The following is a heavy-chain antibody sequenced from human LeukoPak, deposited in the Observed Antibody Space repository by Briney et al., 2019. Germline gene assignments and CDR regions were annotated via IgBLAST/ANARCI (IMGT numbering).Heavy chain of an antibody. D-gene: IGHD2-8*01. CDR3: ARGYCTNAVCSLGPTQA. V-gene: IGHV4-38-2*02. Sequence: SETLSLTCTVSGYSISSGYYWGWIRQPPGKGLEWIGSIYYSGSTYYNPSLKSRVTISVDTSKNQFSLKLSSVTAADAAVYYCARGYCTNAVCSLGPTQAWGQGTLVTVSS. CDR1: GYSISSGYY. J-gene: IGHJ4*02. CDR2: IYYSGST.